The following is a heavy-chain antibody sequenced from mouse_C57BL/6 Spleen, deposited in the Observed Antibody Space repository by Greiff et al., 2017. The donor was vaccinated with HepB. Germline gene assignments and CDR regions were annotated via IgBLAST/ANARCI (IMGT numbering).Heavy chain of an antibody. CDR2: INPSSGYT. D-gene: IGHD1-1*01. CDR3: ARTNYGRTGTGFDY. V-gene: IGHV1-4*01. J-gene: IGHJ2*01. CDR1: GYTFTSYT. Sequence: VQLQQSGAELARPGASVKMSCKASGYTFTSYTMHWVKQRPGQGLEWIGYINPSSGYTKYNQKFKDKATLTADKSSSTAYMQLSSLTSEDSAVYYCARTNYGRTGTGFDYWGQGTTLTVSS.